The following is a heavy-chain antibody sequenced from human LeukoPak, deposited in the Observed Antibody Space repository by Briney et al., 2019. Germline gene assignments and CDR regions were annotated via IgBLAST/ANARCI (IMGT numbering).Heavy chain of an antibody. CDR3: AREPSSRYSSSEGCFDP. D-gene: IGHD6-13*01. CDR2: INPSGGST. J-gene: IGHJ5*02. Sequence: ASVKVSCKASGYTFTSYYIHCVRQAPGQRLEWMGIINPSGGSTTYAKRYQRRITMTRDTSTTPVYLELCSRRTEETTLHYCAREPSSRYSSSEGCFDPWGEGTLVTVSS. V-gene: IGHV1-46*01. CDR1: GYTFTSYY.